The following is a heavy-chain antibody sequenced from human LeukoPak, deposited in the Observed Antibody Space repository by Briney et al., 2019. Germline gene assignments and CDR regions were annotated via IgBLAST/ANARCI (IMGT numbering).Heavy chain of an antibody. V-gene: IGHV3-7*03. D-gene: IGHD3-9*01. Sequence: PGGSLRLSCAASGFTFSSYGMHWVRQAPGKGLEWVAHIRKDGSDKYYLDSVKARFTISRDNVKNLVHLQMNGLRAEDTAVYYCARDRGLRYFDSFDFWGQGTRVTVSS. CDR3: ARDRGLRYFDSFDF. J-gene: IGHJ4*02. CDR2: IRKDGSDK. CDR1: GFTFSSYG.